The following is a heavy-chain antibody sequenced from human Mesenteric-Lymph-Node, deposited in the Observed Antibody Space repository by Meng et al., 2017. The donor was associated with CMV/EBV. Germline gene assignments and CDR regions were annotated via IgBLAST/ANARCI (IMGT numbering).Heavy chain of an antibody. CDR2: ISHDGNTK. CDR1: GFSFSDYY. Sequence: GESLKISCAASGFSFSDYYMSWIRQAPGKGPEWLAYISHDGNTKDYTDSVRGRFTIFRDNTKNLLYLQINRLGAEDTAVYYCARDGRFDLGYWGQGTLVTVSS. J-gene: IGHJ4*02. V-gene: IGHV3-11*04. CDR3: ARDGRFDLGY. D-gene: IGHD5-12*01.